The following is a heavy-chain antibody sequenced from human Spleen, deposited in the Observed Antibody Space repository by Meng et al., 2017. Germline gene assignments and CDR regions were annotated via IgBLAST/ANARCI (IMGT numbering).Heavy chain of an antibody. D-gene: IGHD4-11*01. Sequence: QVQLQQWGAGLLKSSETLSLTCAVFGGSFSAYYWSWIRQPPGKGLEWIGEINHSGSTNYNPSLKSRVRILVDTSKNQFSLKLSSVTAADTAVYYCASGNLKVTTLRWFDPWGQGTLVTVSS. CDR2: INHSGST. CDR1: GGSFSAYY. V-gene: IGHV4-34*01. CDR3: ASGNLKVTTLRWFDP. J-gene: IGHJ5*02.